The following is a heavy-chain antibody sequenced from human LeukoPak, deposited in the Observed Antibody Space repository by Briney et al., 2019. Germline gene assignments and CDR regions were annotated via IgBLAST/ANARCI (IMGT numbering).Heavy chain of an antibody. V-gene: IGHV4-59*08. CDR3: ARHQPWGTAMGPVMDV. CDR2: IYYSGST. D-gene: IGHD5-18*01. CDR1: GGSISTYY. J-gene: IGHJ6*02. Sequence: KPSETLSLTCTVSGGSISTYYWSWIRQPPGKGLEWIGYIYYSGSTNYNPSLKSRVTISVDTSKNQFSLKLSSVTAADTAVYYCARHQPWGTAMGPVMDVWGQGTTVTASS.